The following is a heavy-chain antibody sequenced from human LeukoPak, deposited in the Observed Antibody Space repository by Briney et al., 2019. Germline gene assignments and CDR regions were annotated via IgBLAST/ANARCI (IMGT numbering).Heavy chain of an antibody. CDR3: ARHYGP. Sequence: PSETLSLTCAVSGGSIRNSSFYWGWIRQPPGKGLEWIASIYSTGTTYYNPSIKSRITIFVDTSKNQVSLKLNSVTATDTAVYYCARHYGPWGQGTLVTVSS. V-gene: IGHV4-39*01. CDR1: GGSIRNSSFY. D-gene: IGHD3-10*01. CDR2: IYSTGTT. J-gene: IGHJ5*02.